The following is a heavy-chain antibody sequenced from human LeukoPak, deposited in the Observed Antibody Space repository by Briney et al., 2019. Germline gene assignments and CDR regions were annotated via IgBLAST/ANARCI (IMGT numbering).Heavy chain of an antibody. J-gene: IGHJ3*02. CDR1: GFTFSSYW. D-gene: IGHD2-2*02. V-gene: IGHV3-74*01. CDR3: ARVYRYCSSTSCYRFAFDI. CDR2: INTDGSST. Sequence: GGSLRLSCAASGFTFSSYWMHWVRQAPGKGLVWVSRINTDGSSTSYADSVKGRFTISRDNAKNTLYLQMNSLRAEDTAVYYCARVYRYCSSTSCYRFAFDIWGQGTMVTVSS.